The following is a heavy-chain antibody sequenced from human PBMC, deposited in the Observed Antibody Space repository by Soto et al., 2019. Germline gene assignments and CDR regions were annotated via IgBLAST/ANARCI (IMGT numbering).Heavy chain of an antibody. J-gene: IGHJ5*02. CDR1: GGSISSGW. V-gene: IGHV4-4*02. Sequence: QVQLQESGLGLVKPSGTLSLTCGVSGGSISSGWWTWVRQPPGKGLEWIGEILYSGSTNYNSFLKSRVTISIDKSKNHFSLNLTSVTAADTAVYYCSSRVTDAPSWGQGTLVTVSS. D-gene: IGHD3-10*01. CDR3: SSRVTDAPS. CDR2: ILYSGST.